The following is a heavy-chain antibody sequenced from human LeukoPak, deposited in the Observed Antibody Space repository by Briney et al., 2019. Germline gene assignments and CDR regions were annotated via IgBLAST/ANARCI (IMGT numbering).Heavy chain of an antibody. CDR3: AKDHYDYVWGSYRFDY. D-gene: IGHD3-16*02. J-gene: IGHJ4*02. CDR1: GFTFSSYA. Sequence: PGGSLRLSCAASGFTFSSYAMSWVRQAPGKGLEWVSAISGSGGSTYYADSGKGRLTISRDNSKNTLYLQMNSLRAEDTAVYYCAKDHYDYVWGSYRFDYWGQGTLVTVSS. CDR2: ISGSGGST. V-gene: IGHV3-23*01.